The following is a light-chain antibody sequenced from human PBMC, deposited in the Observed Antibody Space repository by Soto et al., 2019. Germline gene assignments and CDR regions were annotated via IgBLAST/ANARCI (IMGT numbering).Light chain of an antibody. J-gene: IGKJ2*01. Sequence: EIVLTQSPGTLSLSPGERVTLSCRASQSVSDTFLAWYQQKPCQAPRLLIYGASSRATGIPDRFSGSGSETDFTLTISIREPEDFAVYYCQQYGSSPRTFGQGTKLEIK. V-gene: IGKV3-20*01. CDR2: GAS. CDR3: QQYGSSPRT. CDR1: QSVSDTF.